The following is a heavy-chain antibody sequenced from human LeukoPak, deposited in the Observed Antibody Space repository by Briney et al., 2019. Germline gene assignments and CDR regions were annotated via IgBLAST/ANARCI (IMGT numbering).Heavy chain of an antibody. D-gene: IGHD5-18*01. Sequence: PSQTLSLTCTVSGGSISSASYYWSWIRQPAGKGLEWIGRIYISGSTNYNPSLKSRVTISVDTSKNQFSLKLSSVTAADTAVYYCARGGYSYYYFDYWGQGTLVTVSS. CDR1: GGSISSASYY. J-gene: IGHJ4*02. V-gene: IGHV4-61*02. CDR2: IYISGST. CDR3: ARGGYSYYYFDY.